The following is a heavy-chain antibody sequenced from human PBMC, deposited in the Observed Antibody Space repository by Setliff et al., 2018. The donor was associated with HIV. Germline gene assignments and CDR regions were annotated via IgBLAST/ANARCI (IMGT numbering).Heavy chain of an antibody. CDR3: ARGPSGGGFYYMDV. Sequence: PSETLSLTCTVSGDSFSNYYWSWIRQPPGKGLEWIGYVFYTGSAIYNPSLKSRVIISVDRSTNRFSLMLHSVTAADTAVYYCARGPSGGGFYYMDVWGKGTTVTVSS. V-gene: IGHV4-59*01. J-gene: IGHJ6*03. CDR1: GDSFSNYY. CDR2: VFYTGSA. D-gene: IGHD2-15*01.